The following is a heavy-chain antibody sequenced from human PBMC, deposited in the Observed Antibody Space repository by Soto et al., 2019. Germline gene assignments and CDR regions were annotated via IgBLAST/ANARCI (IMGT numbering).Heavy chain of an antibody. CDR3: ARDLDGLHDDTSGPFPRPG. J-gene: IGHJ1*01. V-gene: IGHV4-30-4*01. CDR1: GGSISSDDYY. CDR2: IHSSGSI. D-gene: IGHD3-22*01. Sequence: PSETLSLTCTVSGGSISSDDYYWSWIRQAPGRGLEWIGYIHSSGSIYYNPSLKSRATTSIDTAGNQFSLKVSSVTVADTAVYYCARDLDGLHDDTSGPFPRPGWGQGTLVTVSS.